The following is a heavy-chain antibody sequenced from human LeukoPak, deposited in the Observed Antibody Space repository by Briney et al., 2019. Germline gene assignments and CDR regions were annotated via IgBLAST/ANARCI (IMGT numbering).Heavy chain of an antibody. J-gene: IGHJ4*02. Sequence: SETLSLTCTDSGYSISSGYYWGWIRQPPGKGLEWIGSIYHSGSTYYNPSLKSRVTISVDTSKDQFSLKLSSVTAADTAVYYCARGWSIAARFPFDYWGQGTLVTVSS. CDR3: ARGWSIAARFPFDY. V-gene: IGHV4-38-2*02. CDR1: GYSISSGYY. CDR2: IYHSGST. D-gene: IGHD6-6*01.